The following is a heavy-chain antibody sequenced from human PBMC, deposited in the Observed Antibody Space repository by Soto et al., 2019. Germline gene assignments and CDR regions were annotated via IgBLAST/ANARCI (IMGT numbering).Heavy chain of an antibody. CDR1: GFTFSSYA. CDR2: ISYDGSNK. CDR3: AIDQMDAFDI. Sequence: QVQLVESGGGVVQPGRSLRLSCAASGFTFSSYAMHWVRQAPGKGLEWVAVISYDGSNKYYADSVKGRFTISRDNSKNTLYLQMNSLRAEDTAVYYCAIDQMDAFDIWGQGTMVTVSS. J-gene: IGHJ3*02. V-gene: IGHV3-30-3*01.